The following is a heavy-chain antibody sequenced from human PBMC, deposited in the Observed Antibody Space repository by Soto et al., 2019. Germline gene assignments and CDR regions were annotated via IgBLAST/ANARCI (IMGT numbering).Heavy chain of an antibody. CDR3: AMVVSSRDDYLDD. CDR1: GDSISGSQW. Sequence: PSETLSLTCAVSGDSISGSQWWSWVRLRPGKGLEWLGEISHTGSTKYNPSLTSRVTMSVAKPKNQVSLNLAAVTAADTAVYDCAMVVSSRDDYLDDWGQGTVVTVSS. CDR2: ISHTGST. D-gene: IGHD2-2*01. V-gene: IGHV4-4*02. J-gene: IGHJ4*02.